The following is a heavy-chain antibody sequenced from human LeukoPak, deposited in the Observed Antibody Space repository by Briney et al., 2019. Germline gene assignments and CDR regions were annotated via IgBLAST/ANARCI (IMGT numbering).Heavy chain of an antibody. CDR3: ARVRRQFIPIFGVVIIGAFDI. CDR2: ISYCGSTT. CDR1: GVPIRSSSVY. J-gene: IGHJ3*02. Sequence: PSETLSLTCTVSGVPIRSSSVYWGWIRQPPGKGLEGIATISYCGSTTSYNPSLKSRVTRSVDTSTTPFSLKLSSVPAADTAVYYCARVRRQFIPIFGVVIIGAFDIWGQGTMVTVSS. D-gene: IGHD3-3*01. V-gene: IGHV4-39*07.